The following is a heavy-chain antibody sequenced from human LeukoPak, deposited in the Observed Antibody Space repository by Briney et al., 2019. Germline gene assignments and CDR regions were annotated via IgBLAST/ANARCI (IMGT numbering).Heavy chain of an antibody. J-gene: IGHJ6*04. CDR2: INWNGGRT. CDR1: GFTFDDYG. Sequence: GGSLRLSCAASGFTFDDYGMAWVRQASGKGLDWVSGINWNGGRTGYADSVKGRFTISRDNAKNSLYLQMNSLRAEDTAVYYCAELGITMIGGVWGKGTTVTISS. D-gene: IGHD3-10*02. V-gene: IGHV3-20*04. CDR3: AELGITMIGGV.